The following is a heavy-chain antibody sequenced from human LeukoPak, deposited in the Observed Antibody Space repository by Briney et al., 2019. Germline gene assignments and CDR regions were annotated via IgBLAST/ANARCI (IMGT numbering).Heavy chain of an antibody. Sequence: PSETLSLTCTVSGDSIINYYCSWIRQTPGNGLEWIGFIYYTGSTSYNPSLKSRVTMPVDRSKNLFSLNPSSVTAADTAVYYCARRASSYYFDNWSQGTLVTVSS. D-gene: IGHD3-16*02. CDR2: IYYTGST. CDR3: ARRASSYYFDN. V-gene: IGHV4-59*01. CDR1: GDSIINYY. J-gene: IGHJ4*02.